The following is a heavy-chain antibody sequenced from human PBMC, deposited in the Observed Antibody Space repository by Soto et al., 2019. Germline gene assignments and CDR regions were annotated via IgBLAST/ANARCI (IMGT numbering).Heavy chain of an antibody. CDR3: AREGHAYGDSLWEDYFDY. CDR2: ISYDGSNK. D-gene: IGHD4-17*01. CDR1: GFTFMSYA. J-gene: IGHJ4*02. V-gene: IGHV3-30-3*01. Sequence: QVPLVESGGGVVQPGRSLRLSCAASGFTFMSYAMHWVRQATGKGLEGVAVISYDGSNKYYADSVTGRFTISRDNSKNTLYLQMNSVRAEDTAVYYCAREGHAYGDSLWEDYFDYWGQGTLDTVSS.